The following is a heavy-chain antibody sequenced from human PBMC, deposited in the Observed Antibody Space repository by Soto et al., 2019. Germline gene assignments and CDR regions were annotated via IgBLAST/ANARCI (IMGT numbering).Heavy chain of an antibody. J-gene: IGHJ1*01. Sequence: ASVKVSCKASRYTFTSYDIFWVRQSPGQGLEWMGWMRTGSGDTHYAQKFQGRDTMTRDTSISTAYMELNNLVSDDTAVYYCARRSTTYLNEVIYDVWGQGTLVTVSS. D-gene: IGHD1-26*01. CDR1: RYTFTSYD. V-gene: IGHV1-2*02. CDR3: ARRSTTYLNEVIYDV. CDR2: MRTGSGDT.